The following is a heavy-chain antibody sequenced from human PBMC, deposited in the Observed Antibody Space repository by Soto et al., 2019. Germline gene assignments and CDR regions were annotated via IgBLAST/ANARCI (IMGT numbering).Heavy chain of an antibody. Sequence: GGSLRLSCAASGFTFSVYWMQWVRQAPGKGPVWVSRIDNAGSSARYADSVKGRFTISRDNAKNTVYLQMNSLKTEDTAVYYCTRLTTSPEYFQHWGQGTLVTVSS. CDR3: TRLTTSPEYFQH. V-gene: IGHV3-74*01. CDR1: GFTFSVYW. J-gene: IGHJ1*01. CDR2: IDNAGSSA. D-gene: IGHD4-4*01.